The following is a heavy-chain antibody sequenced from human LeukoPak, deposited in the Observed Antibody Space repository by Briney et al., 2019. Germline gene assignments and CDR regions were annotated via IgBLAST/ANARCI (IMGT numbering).Heavy chain of an antibody. CDR1: GFTFSSYS. J-gene: IGHJ5*02. Sequence: PGGSLRLSCAASGFTFSSYSMNWVRQAPGKGLEWVSFMSSSSSYIYYADSVKGRFTISRDNAKNSLYMQMNSLRAEDTAVYYCAKGLDPAQNWFDPWGQGTLVTVSS. CDR3: AKGLDPAQNWFDP. V-gene: IGHV3-21*04. D-gene: IGHD6-19*01. CDR2: MSSSSSYI.